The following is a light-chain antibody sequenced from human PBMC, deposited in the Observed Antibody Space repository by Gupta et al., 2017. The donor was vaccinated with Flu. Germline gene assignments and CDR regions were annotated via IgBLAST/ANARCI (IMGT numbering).Light chain of an antibody. J-gene: IGLJ1*01. Sequence: QSALTQPASVSGSPGQSITISCTGTSSDVGSYNLVSWYQQHPGKAPKLMIYEDSKRPSGVSNRFSGSKSGNTASLTISGLQAEDEADYYCCSYAGISTVFGTGTKVTVL. CDR2: EDS. CDR3: CSYAGISTV. V-gene: IGLV2-23*02. CDR1: SSDVGSYNL.